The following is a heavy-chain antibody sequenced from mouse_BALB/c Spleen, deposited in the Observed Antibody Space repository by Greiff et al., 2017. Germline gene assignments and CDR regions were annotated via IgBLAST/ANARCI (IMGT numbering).Heavy chain of an antibody. Sequence: EVKLEESGPGLVKPSQSLSLTCSVTGYSITSGYYWNWIRQFPGNKLEWMGYISYDGSNNYNPSLKNRISITRDTSKNQFFLKLNSVTTEDTATYYCARAPYYYGSSYVDYWGQGTTLTVSS. J-gene: IGHJ2*01. CDR1: GYSITSGYY. CDR3: ARAPYYYGSSYVDY. V-gene: IGHV3-6*02. CDR2: ISYDGSN. D-gene: IGHD1-1*01.